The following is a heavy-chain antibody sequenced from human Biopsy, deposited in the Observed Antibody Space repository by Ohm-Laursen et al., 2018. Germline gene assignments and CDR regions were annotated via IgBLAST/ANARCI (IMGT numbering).Heavy chain of an antibody. CDR1: GGPIGGGEYY. Sequence: SQTLSLTCAVSGGPIGGGEYYWNWIRQHPGKGLEWIGLISYSGTTFYNPSLESLLTISIDTSKNHFSLNLRSVTAADTAVYYCARGVPHYDGSGFPLAGYWYFDLWGRGTLVTVSS. CDR2: ISYSGTT. CDR3: ARGVPHYDGSGFPLAGYWYFDL. D-gene: IGHD3-22*01. J-gene: IGHJ2*01. V-gene: IGHV4-31*01.